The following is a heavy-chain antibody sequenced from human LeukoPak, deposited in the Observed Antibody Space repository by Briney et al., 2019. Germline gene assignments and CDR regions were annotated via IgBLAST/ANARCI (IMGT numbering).Heavy chain of an antibody. V-gene: IGHV4-34*01. CDR3: ATQILLCHYY. Sequence: SETLSLTCAVYGGSFSGYYWSWIRQPPGKGLEWIGEINHSGSTYYNPSLKSRVTISVDTSKNEFSLKLSSVTAADTAVYYCATQILLCHYYWGQGTLVTVSS. CDR2: INHSGST. CDR1: GGSFSGYY. J-gene: IGHJ4*02. D-gene: IGHD2/OR15-2a*01.